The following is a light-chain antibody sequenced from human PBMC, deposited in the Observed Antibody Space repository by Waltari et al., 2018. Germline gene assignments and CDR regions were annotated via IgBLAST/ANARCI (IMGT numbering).Light chain of an antibody. Sequence: SYALTQPPSVSVSPGQSARITCSGDAWSMRYVCWYQQKSGQAPVLVIHENNKRPSGIPKRFSGSSSGTLATLTISGAQGDDEAVYYCYSKNCDGDQRVFGGGTKLTVL. J-gene: IGLJ3*02. CDR1: AWSMRY. CDR3: YSKNCDGDQRV. V-gene: IGLV3-10*01. CDR2: ENN.